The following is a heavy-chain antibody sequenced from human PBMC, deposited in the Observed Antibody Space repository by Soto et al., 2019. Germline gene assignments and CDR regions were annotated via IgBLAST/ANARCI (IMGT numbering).Heavy chain of an antibody. Sequence: QVQLVESGGGVVQPGRSLRLSCAASGFTFSSYAMHWVRQAPGKGLEWVAVISYDGSNKYFADSVKGRFTISRDNSKNTVYLQMNSLRGEDTALYYCARRWDSGSYGLDYWGPGTVVTVSS. D-gene: IGHD1-26*01. V-gene: IGHV3-30-3*01. CDR1: GFTFSSYA. J-gene: IGHJ4*02. CDR2: ISYDGSNK. CDR3: ARRWDSGSYGLDY.